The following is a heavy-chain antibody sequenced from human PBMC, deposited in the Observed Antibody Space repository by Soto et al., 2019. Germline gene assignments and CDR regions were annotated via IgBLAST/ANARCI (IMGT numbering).Heavy chain of an antibody. D-gene: IGHD2-2*01. V-gene: IGHV1-3*01. Sequence: QVQLVQSGAEVKKPGASVKVSCKASGYTFTSYAMHWVRQAPGQRLEWMGWINASNGNTKYSQKFQGRVTITRDTSASTAYMELSSLRSEDTGVYYCASGYCSSTSCYEGWFDPWGQGTLVTVSS. CDR1: GYTFTSYA. CDR3: ASGYCSSTSCYEGWFDP. CDR2: INASNGNT. J-gene: IGHJ5*02.